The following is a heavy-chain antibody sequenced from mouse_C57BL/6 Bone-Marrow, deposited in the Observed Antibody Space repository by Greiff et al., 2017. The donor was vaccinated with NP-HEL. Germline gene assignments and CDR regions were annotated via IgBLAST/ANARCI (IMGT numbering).Heavy chain of an antibody. J-gene: IGHJ3*01. D-gene: IGHD1-1*01. CDR3: ARNYGSSYWFAY. V-gene: IGHV1-81*01. Sequence: VQLQQSGAELARPGASVKLSCKASGYTFTSYGISWVKQRTGQGLEWIGEIYPRSGNTSYNEKFKGKATLTADKSSSTAYMELRSLTSEDSAVYFCARNYGSSYWFAYWGQGTLVTVSA. CDR2: IYPRSGNT. CDR1: GYTFTSYG.